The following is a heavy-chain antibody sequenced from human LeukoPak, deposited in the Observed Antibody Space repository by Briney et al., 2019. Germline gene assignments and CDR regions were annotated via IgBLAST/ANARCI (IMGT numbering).Heavy chain of an antibody. CDR2: INHSGST. D-gene: IGHD2-15*01. CDR3: ARPRSGGS. V-gene: IGHV4-34*01. CDR1: GGSFSGYY. J-gene: IGHJ4*02. Sequence: SETLSLTCAVYGGSFSGYYWSWIRQPPGKGLVWIGEINHSGSTNYNPSLKSRVTISVDTSKNQFSLKLSSVTAADTAVYYCARPRSGGSWGQGTLVTVSS.